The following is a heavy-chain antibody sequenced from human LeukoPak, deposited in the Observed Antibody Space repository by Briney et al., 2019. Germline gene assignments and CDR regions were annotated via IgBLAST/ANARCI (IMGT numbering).Heavy chain of an antibody. CDR3: ANGYCTNGVCYPYYYYYMDV. CDR2: IAYDGSNK. D-gene: IGHD2-8*01. V-gene: IGHV3-30*18. CDR1: GFTFSAYG. J-gene: IGHJ6*03. Sequence: GRSLRLSCAASGFTFSAYGMHWVRQAPGKGLEWVAVIAYDGSNKHYADSVKGRFTISRDNSKNTLYLQMNSLRAEDTAVYYCANGYCTNGVCYPYYYYYMDVWGKGTTVTVSS.